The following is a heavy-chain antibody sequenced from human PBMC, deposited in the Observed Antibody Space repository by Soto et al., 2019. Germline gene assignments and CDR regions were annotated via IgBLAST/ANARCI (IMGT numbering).Heavy chain of an antibody. CDR1: GYTFTSYA. Sequence: ASVKVSCKASGYTFTSYAIHWVRQAPGQRLEWMGWINAGNGTTKYSQKFQGRVTITRDTSASTAYMELSSLRSEDTAVYYCARALSYYYDSSGYYYGMGPNYYFDYWGQGTLVTVSS. CDR3: ARALSYYYDSSGYYYGMGPNYYFDY. V-gene: IGHV1-3*01. D-gene: IGHD3-22*01. CDR2: INAGNGTT. J-gene: IGHJ4*02.